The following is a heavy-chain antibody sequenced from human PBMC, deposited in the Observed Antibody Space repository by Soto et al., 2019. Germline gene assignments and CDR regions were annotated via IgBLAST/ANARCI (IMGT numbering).Heavy chain of an antibody. CDR2: ISYDGSNK. J-gene: IGHJ3*02. Sequence: PGGSLRLSGAASGFTFSSYAMTWVRQAPGKGLEWVAVISYDGSNKYYADSVKGRFTISRDNSKNTLYLQMNSLRAEDTAVYYCARDEVSTAMVTGAFDIWGQGTMVTVSS. V-gene: IGHV3-30-3*01. CDR1: GFTFSSYA. D-gene: IGHD5-18*01. CDR3: ARDEVSTAMVTGAFDI.